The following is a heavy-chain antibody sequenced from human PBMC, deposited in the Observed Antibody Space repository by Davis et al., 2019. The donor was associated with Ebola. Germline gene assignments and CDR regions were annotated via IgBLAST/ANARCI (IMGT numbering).Heavy chain of an antibody. V-gene: IGHV3-74*01. J-gene: IGHJ6*02. D-gene: IGHD3-3*01. CDR3: ARVWDYDFWSGLGAAYYYYGMDV. CDR1: GFTFSSYW. Sequence: GESLKISCAASGFTFSSYWMHWVRQAPGKGLVWVSRINSDGSSASYADSVKGRFTISRDKAKNTLYLQMNSLRAEDTAVYYCARVWDYDFWSGLGAAYYYYGMDVWGQGTTVTVSS. CDR2: INSDGSSA.